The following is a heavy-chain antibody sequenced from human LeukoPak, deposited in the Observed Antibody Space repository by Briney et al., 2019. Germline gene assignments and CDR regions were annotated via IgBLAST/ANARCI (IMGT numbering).Heavy chain of an antibody. V-gene: IGHV4-38-2*02. D-gene: IGHD4-23*01. CDR3: ARGDYGANDY. CDR1: GYSISSGYY. CDR2: IYHSGST. Sequence: SETLSLTCTVSGYSISSGYYWGWIRQPPGKGLEWIGSIYHSGSTYYNPSLKSRVTISVDTSKNQFSLKLRSVTAADTAVYYCARGDYGANDYWGQGALVTVSS. J-gene: IGHJ4*02.